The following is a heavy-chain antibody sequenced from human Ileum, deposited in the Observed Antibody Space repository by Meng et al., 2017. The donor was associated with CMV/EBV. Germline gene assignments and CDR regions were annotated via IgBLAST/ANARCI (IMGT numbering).Heavy chain of an antibody. CDR1: GFTFVDYA. CDR2: ISWNSGSI. Sequence: SLKISCAASGFTFVDYAMHWVRQAPGKGLEWVSGISWNSGSIGYADSVKGRFTISRDNAKNSLYLQMNSLRAEDTALYYCAKGRRRYSSSWYYFDYWGQGTLVTVSS. D-gene: IGHD6-13*01. J-gene: IGHJ4*02. V-gene: IGHV3-9*01. CDR3: AKGRRRYSSSWYYFDY.